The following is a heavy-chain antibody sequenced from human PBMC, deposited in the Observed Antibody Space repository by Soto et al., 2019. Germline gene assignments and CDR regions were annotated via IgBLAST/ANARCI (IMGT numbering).Heavy chain of an antibody. CDR3: ARAWFGELNHWFDP. Sequence: SETLSLTCAVYGGSFSGYYWSWIRQPPGKGLEWIGEINHSGSTNYNPSLKSRVTISVDTSKNQFSLKLSSVTAADTAVYYCARAWFGELNHWFDPWGQGTLVTVSS. J-gene: IGHJ5*02. CDR2: INHSGST. D-gene: IGHD3-10*01. CDR1: GGSFSGYY. V-gene: IGHV4-34*01.